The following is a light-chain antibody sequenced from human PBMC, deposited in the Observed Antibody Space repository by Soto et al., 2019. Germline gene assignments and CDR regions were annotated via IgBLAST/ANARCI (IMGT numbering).Light chain of an antibody. Sequence: DIQMTQSPSSVSASVGDRVTITCRASQGISSWLAWYQQKPGKAPKLLIYAGSSLQSGGPSRFCGRGCGTDFSPTISRLPREDFATYFWQKANSCLSLGPETKVDIK. V-gene: IGKV1-12*01. CDR3: QKANSCLS. J-gene: IGKJ3*01. CDR1: QGISSW. CDR2: AGS.